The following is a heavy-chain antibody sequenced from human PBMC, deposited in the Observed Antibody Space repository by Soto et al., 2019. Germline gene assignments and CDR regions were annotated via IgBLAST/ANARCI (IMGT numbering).Heavy chain of an antibody. Sequence: PGGALRHSCAASGFALSSYAMQWVRQAPGKGLEWVAVISYDGSNKYYADSVKGRFTISRDNSKNTLYLQMNSLRAEDTAVYYCARDPLWGTAMVIWYFDLCGRGTLVTVSS. J-gene: IGHJ2*01. V-gene: IGHV3-30-3*01. CDR3: ARDPLWGTAMVIWYFDL. CDR1: GFALSSYA. D-gene: IGHD5-18*01. CDR2: ISYDGSNK.